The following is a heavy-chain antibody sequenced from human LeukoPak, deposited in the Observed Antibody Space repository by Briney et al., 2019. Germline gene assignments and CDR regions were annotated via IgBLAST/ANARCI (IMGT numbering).Heavy chain of an antibody. CDR3: ARSRCRGGSCDSDY. V-gene: IGHV1-2*02. Sequence: ASVKVSCEASGYTFTDYYVHWVRQAPGQGLEWVGWINPNSGGTKYAQKFQGRLTMTRDTSISTAYMELSPLISDDTALYYCARSRCRGGSCDSDYWGQGTLVTVSS. CDR2: INPNSGGT. J-gene: IGHJ4*02. CDR1: GYTFTDYY. D-gene: IGHD2-15*01.